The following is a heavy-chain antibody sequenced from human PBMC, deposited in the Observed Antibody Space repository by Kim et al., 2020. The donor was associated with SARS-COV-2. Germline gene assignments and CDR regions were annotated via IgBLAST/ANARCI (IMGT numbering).Heavy chain of an antibody. J-gene: IGHJ5*02. CDR3: ARVLGDYGDYSHNWFHP. D-gene: IGHD4-17*01. CDR1: GFIFRGFW. CDR2: INQDGSDA. V-gene: IGHV3-7*01. Sequence: GGSLRLSCAASGFIFRGFWMSWVRQAPGKGLEWVANINQDGSDAFYVDSVKGRFTISRDNTKKSMYLQMSSLRVEDTAVYFCARVLGDYGDYSHNWFHPWGQGTLVTVSS.